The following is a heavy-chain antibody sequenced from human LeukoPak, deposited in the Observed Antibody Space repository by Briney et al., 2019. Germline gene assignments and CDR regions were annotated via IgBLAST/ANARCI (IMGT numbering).Heavy chain of an antibody. CDR3: ARDVYKYDSSGSRAFDI. D-gene: IGHD3-22*01. CDR1: GVSISSYY. Sequence: SETLSLTCTDSGVSISSYYWSWIWQPPGKGLEWIGYSYYSGSTNYNPSLKSRVTISVDTSKNQFSLKLSSVTAADTAVYYCARDVYKYDSSGSRAFDIWGQGTMVTVSS. V-gene: IGHV4-59*01. J-gene: IGHJ3*02. CDR2: SYYSGST.